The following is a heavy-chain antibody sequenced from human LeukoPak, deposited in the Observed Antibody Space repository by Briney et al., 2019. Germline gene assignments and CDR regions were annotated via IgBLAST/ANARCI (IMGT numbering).Heavy chain of an antibody. CDR2: INPNSGGT. D-gene: IGHD3-22*01. J-gene: IGHJ4*02. V-gene: IGHV1-2*02. CDR3: ARDRLYYDSSGYYSY. CDR1: GYTFTGYY. Sequence: ASVKVSCKASGYTFTGYYMHWVRQAPGQGLEWMGWINPNSGGTNYAQKFQGRVTMTRDTSISTAYMELSRLRSDDTVVYYCARDRLYYDSSGYYSYWGQGTLVTVSS.